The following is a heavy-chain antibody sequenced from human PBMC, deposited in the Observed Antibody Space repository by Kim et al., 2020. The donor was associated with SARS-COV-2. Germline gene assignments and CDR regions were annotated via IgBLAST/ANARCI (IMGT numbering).Heavy chain of an antibody. CDR3: ATLTYYDFWSGYPPTDY. V-gene: IGHV1-24*01. D-gene: IGHD3-3*01. CDR1: GYTLTELS. CDR2: FDPEDGET. J-gene: IGHJ4*02. Sequence: ASVKVSCKVSGYTLTELSMHWVRQAPGKGLEWMGGFDPEDGETIYAQKFQGRVTMTEDTSTDTAYMELSSLRSEDTAVYYCATLTYYDFWSGYPPTDYWGQGTLVTVSS.